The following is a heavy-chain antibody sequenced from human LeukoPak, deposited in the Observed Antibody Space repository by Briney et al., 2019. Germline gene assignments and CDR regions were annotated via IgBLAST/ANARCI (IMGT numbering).Heavy chain of an antibody. V-gene: IGHV1-18*01. CDR2: ISAYNGNT. CDR3: AKFLYSSSWYLGGDYYYYMDV. CDR1: GYTFTSYV. J-gene: IGHJ6*03. D-gene: IGHD6-13*01. Sequence: GASVKVSCKASGYTFTSYVISWVRQAPGQGLEWMGWISAYNGNTNYAQKLQGRVTMTTDTSTSTAYMELRSLRSDDTAVYYCAKFLYSSSWYLGGDYYYYMDVWGKGTTVTVSS.